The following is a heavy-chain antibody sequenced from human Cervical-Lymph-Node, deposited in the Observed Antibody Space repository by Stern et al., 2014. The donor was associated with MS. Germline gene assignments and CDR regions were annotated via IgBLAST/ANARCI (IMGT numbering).Heavy chain of an antibody. CDR3: ARHVQGFDY. Sequence: EVQLVQSGAEVKKPGESLKISCKVSGYSFTIYYIAWVRQTPGKGLKGMVVVYAYDADATDSPAFQGQVAISADKSITTAYLQWSSLRASDTAMYYCARHVQGFDYWGQGTLVTVSS. J-gene: IGHJ4*02. CDR2: VYAYDADA. V-gene: IGHV5-51*01. CDR1: GYSFTIYY.